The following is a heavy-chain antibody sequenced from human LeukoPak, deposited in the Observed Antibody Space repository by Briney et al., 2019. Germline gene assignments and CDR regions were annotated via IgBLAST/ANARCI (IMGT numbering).Heavy chain of an antibody. Sequence: PGGSLRPSCAASGFTFNTYSLSWVRQSPGKGLEWVSSIGGNGGSTYYAESVRGRFTTSRDNSMNTLYPQMNRLRVEDTAVYYCAKGSSYSGNLVDYWGKGNLVTVSS. D-gene: IGHD1-26*01. CDR3: AKGSSYSGNLVDY. V-gene: IGHV3-23*01. CDR2: IGGNGGST. CDR1: GFTFNTYS. J-gene: IGHJ4*02.